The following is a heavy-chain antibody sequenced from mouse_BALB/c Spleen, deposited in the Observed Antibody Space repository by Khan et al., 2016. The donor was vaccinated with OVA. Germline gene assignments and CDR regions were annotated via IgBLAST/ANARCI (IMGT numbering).Heavy chain of an antibody. Sequence: EVQLQESGPRLVIPSQSPSPTCTVTGYSITSGYGWNWIRQFPGHKLEWMGYISYSGSTNYNPSLKSRISITRDTSKNQFFLQLNTVTTEDTATYYCARTARIKYWGQGTTLTVSS. CDR3: ARTARIKY. D-gene: IGHD1-2*01. V-gene: IGHV3-2*02. CDR2: ISYSGST. CDR1: GYSITSGYG. J-gene: IGHJ2*01.